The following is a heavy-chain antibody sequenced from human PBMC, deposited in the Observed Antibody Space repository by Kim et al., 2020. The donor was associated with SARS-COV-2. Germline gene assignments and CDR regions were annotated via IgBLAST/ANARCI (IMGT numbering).Heavy chain of an antibody. Sequence: SETLSLTCTVSGGSISSYYWSWIRQPPGKGLEWIGYIYYSGSTNYNPSLKSRVTISVDTSKNQFSLKLSSVTAADTAVYYCARTSLSPYYYGSGSYYEYYYYYYGMDVWGQGTTVTVSS. CDR1: GGSISSYY. CDR2: IYYSGST. J-gene: IGHJ6*02. V-gene: IGHV4-59*01. CDR3: ARTSLSPYYYGSGSYYEYYYYYYGMDV. D-gene: IGHD3-10*01.